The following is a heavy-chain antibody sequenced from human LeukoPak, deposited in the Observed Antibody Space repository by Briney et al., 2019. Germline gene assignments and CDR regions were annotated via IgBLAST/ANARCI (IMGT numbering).Heavy chain of an antibody. V-gene: IGHV4-34*01. Sequence: SETLSLTCAVYGGSFSGYYWSWIRQPPGKGLEWIGEINHSGSTNYNPSLKSRVTISVDTSKNQLPLKLSSVTAADTAVYYCARVDKDIVVVPAATYYFDYWGQGTLVTVSS. CDR3: ARVDKDIVVVPAATYYFDY. CDR1: GGSFSGYY. D-gene: IGHD2-2*01. CDR2: INHSGST. J-gene: IGHJ4*02.